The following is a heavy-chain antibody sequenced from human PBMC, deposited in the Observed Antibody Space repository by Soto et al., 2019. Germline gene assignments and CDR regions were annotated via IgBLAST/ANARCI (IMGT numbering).Heavy chain of an antibody. V-gene: IGHV3-23*01. Sequence: GGSLRLSCAASGFTFSSYAMSWVRQAPGKGLEWVSAISGSGGSTYYADSVKGRFTISRDNSKNTLYLQMNSLRAEDTAVYYCARLRCSSWCNNYGMDVWGQGTTVTVSS. CDR3: ARLRCSSWCNNYGMDV. CDR2: ISGSGGST. D-gene: IGHD6-13*01. J-gene: IGHJ6*02. CDR1: GFTFSSYA.